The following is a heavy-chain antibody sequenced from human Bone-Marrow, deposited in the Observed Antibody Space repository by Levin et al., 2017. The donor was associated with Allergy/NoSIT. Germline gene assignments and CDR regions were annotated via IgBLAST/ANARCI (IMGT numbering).Heavy chain of an antibody. D-gene: IGHD6-25*01. J-gene: IGHJ4*02. V-gene: IGHV4-61*01. Sequence: GSPRLSCNVSGGSVSSASYYWSWIRQPPGKGLEWIGYIFYSGDTSYSPSLRSRVTISLDTSKSQFSLKLSSVTAADTAVYYCAREGAAKFDCWGQGTLVTVSS. CDR1: GGSVSSASYY. CDR3: AREGAAKFDC. CDR2: IFYSGDT.